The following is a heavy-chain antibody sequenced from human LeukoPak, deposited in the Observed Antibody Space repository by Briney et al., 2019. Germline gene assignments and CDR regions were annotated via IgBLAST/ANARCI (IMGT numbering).Heavy chain of an antibody. CDR2: IWYDGSNK. CDR3: ARGSTYGDYDLDFDY. J-gene: IGHJ4*02. V-gene: IGHV3-33*01. CDR1: GFTFSSYG. D-gene: IGHD4-17*01. Sequence: PGGSLRLSCAASGFTFSSYGMHWVRQAPGKGLEWVAVIWYDGSNKYYADSVKGRFTISRDSSKNTLYLQMNSLRAEDTAVYYCARGSTYGDYDLDFDYWGQGTLVTVSS.